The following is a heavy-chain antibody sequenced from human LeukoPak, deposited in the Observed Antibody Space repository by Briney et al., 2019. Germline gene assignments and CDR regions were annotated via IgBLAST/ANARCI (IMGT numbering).Heavy chain of an antibody. CDR2: ISGSGGST. J-gene: IGHJ4*02. D-gene: IGHD3-10*01. CDR1: GFTFSSYA. Sequence: GGSLRLSCAASGFTFSSYAMSWVRQAPGKGLEWVSAISGSGGSTYYADSVKGRFTISRDNSKNTLYLQMDSLRAEDTAVYYCAKGRATMVRGVRYFDYWGQGTLVTVSS. V-gene: IGHV3-23*01. CDR3: AKGRATMVRGVRYFDY.